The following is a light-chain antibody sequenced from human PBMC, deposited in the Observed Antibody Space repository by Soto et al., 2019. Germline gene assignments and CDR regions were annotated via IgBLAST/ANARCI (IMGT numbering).Light chain of an antibody. J-gene: IGLJ2*01. CDR2: DDS. V-gene: IGLV2-14*01. Sequence: QSALTQPASVSGAPGQSITISCTGSSSDVGGYNDVSWYQQLPGKAPKLIIYDDSNRPSGVSHRFSGSKSGNTASLTISGLQAEEEADYYCSSYTSSSTSVFGGGTKLTVL. CDR3: SSYTSSSTSV. CDR1: SSDVGGYND.